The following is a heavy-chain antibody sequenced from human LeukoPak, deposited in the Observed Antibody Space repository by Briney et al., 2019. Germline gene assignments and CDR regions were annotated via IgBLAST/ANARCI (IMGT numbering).Heavy chain of an antibody. CDR3: AQPPSSGSYPDY. CDR2: ISGSGGST. Sequence: GGSLRLSYAASGFTFSSDAMSWVRQAPGKGLEWVSAISGSGGSTYYADSVKGRFTISRDKSKNTLYLQMNSLRAEDTAVYYCAQPPSSGSYPDYWGQGTLVTVSS. V-gene: IGHV3-23*01. D-gene: IGHD1-26*01. CDR1: GFTFSSDA. J-gene: IGHJ4*02.